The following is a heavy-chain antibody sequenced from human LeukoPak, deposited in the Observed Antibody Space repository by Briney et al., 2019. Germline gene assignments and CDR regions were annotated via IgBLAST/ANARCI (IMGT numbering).Heavy chain of an antibody. V-gene: IGHV3-23*01. D-gene: IGHD5-18*01. CDR2: ICGSGGTK. Sequence: GGSLRLSCAASGFTFSTYAMSWVRRAPGKGREWVSAICGSGGTKYYADSVKGRFTISRDNSKNTLYLQMNSLRVEDTAVYYCATRYSYGSYYFDYWGQGTLVTVSS. J-gene: IGHJ4*02. CDR3: ATRYSYGSYYFDY. CDR1: GFTFSTYA.